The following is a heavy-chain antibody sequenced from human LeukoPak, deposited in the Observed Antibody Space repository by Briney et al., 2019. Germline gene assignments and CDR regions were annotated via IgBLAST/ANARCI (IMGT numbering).Heavy chain of an antibody. CDR1: GLSFSNYA. J-gene: IGHJ4*02. CDR3: ATGQGSASGNYYNVNYFDS. D-gene: IGHD3-10*01. Sequence: PGGSLRLSCAASGLSFSNYAMSWVRQAPGKGLEWVSGISGSGDNTYYADSVDGRFTVSRDNSKNTLYLLLNSLRADDTAVYYCATGQGSASGNYYNVNYFDSWGQGALVTVSS. V-gene: IGHV3-23*01. CDR2: ISGSGDNT.